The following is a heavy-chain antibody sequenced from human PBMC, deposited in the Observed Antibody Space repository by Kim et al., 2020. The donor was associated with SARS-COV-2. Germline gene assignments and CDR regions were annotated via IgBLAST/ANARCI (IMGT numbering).Heavy chain of an antibody. CDR1: GYTFTSYA. J-gene: IGHJ5*02. CDR3: AREWWWYYDSSGYGYNWFDP. CDR2: INTNTGNP. D-gene: IGHD3-22*01. V-gene: IGHV7-4-1*02. Sequence: ASVKVSCKASGYTFTSYAMNWVRQAPGQGLEWMGWINTNTGNPTYAQGFTGRFVFSLDTSVSTAYLQISSLKAEDTAVYYCAREWWWYYDSSGYGYNWFDPWGQGTLVTVSS.